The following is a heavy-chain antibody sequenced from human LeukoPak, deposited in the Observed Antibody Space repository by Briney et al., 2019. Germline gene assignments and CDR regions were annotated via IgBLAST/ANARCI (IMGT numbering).Heavy chain of an antibody. Sequence: SETLSLTCSVSGGSISTYYWSWIRQPPGKGLEWIGNTYYSGSSYYNPSLKSRVTVSVDTAKNQSSLKLSSVTAADTAVYYCARQQYSTSSCDSWGQGTLVTVST. CDR2: TYYSGSS. V-gene: IGHV4-59*01. CDR1: GGSISTYY. D-gene: IGHD6-6*01. J-gene: IGHJ4*02. CDR3: ARQQYSTSSCDS.